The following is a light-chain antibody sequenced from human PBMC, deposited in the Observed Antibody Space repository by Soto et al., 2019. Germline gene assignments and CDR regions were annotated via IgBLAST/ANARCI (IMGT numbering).Light chain of an antibody. CDR1: QGISRF. J-gene: IGKJ4*01. CDR3: HQRAHWPLS. CDR2: DAS. Sequence: EIVLTQSPATLSLSPGDRATLSCRASQGISRFLAWYQQKPGQVPRLLIYDASSRAVGVPSRFSGSGSGTDFTLTISGLEPEDFAMYYCHQRAHWPLSFGGGTKTEIK. V-gene: IGKV3-11*01.